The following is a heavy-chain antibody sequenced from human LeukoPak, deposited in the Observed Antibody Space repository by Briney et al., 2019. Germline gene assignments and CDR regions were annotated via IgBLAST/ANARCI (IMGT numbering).Heavy chain of an antibody. V-gene: IGHV4-59*01. CDR2: IFYSGST. D-gene: IGHD1-26*01. CDR3: ARGEWDLLFDY. CDR1: GGSISGYY. Sequence: SETLSLTCTVPGGSISGYYWSWIRQPPGKGLEWIGYIFYSGSTNYNPSLKSRVTISVDTSKNKFSLKLSSVTAADTAVYYCARGEWDLLFDYWGQGTLVIVSS. J-gene: IGHJ4*02.